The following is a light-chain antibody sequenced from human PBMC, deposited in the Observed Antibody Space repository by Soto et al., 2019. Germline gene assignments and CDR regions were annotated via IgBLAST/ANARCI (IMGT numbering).Light chain of an antibody. V-gene: IGLV2-8*01. CDR3: SSYSSTTLV. Sequence: QSVLTQPPSASGSPGQSVTISCTGISSDLGGYDYVSWYQHHPGKAPKLMIYEVNKRPSGVPDRFSGSKSGNTASLTVSGLQAEDEADYYCSSYSSTTLVFGTGTKVTVL. CDR1: SSDLGGYDY. J-gene: IGLJ1*01. CDR2: EVN.